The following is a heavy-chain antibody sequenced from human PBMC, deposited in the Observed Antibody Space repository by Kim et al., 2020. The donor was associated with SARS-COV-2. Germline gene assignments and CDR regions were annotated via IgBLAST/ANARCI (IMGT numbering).Heavy chain of an antibody. J-gene: IGHJ6*02. V-gene: IGHV1-18*01. CDR3: ARERQGGYSSSWYGGMDV. Sequence: ASVKVSCKASGYTFTSNGISWVRQAPGQGLEWMGWISAYNGNTNYAQKLQGRVTMTTDTSTSTAYMELRSLRSDDTAVYYCARERQGGYSSSWYGGMDVWGQGTTVTVSS. CDR1: GYTFTSNG. D-gene: IGHD6-13*01. CDR2: ISAYNGNT.